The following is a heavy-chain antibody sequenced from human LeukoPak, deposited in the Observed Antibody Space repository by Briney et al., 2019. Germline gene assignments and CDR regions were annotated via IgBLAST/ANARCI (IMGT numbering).Heavy chain of an antibody. J-gene: IGHJ4*02. V-gene: IGHV3-48*03. Sequence: PGGSLRLSCEVSGFSFGAYEMNWVRQAPGKGLEWVSIISHIGSAINYADSVKGRFVISRDNAKNSLFLQMSSLRVEDTATYYCARDHMSFWGQGTLVTVSS. CDR2: ISHIGSAI. CDR1: GFSFGAYE. CDR3: ARDHMSF. D-gene: IGHD3-10*01.